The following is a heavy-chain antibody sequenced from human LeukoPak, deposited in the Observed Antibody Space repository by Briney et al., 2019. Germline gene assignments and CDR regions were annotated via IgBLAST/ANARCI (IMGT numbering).Heavy chain of an antibody. Sequence: ASVKISCKASGYTFTGYYMHWVRQAPGQGLEWMGWINPNSGGTNYAQKFQGRVTMTRDTSISTAYMELSRLRSDDTAVYYCARGIRGYSYVTEVYYFDYWGQGTLVTVSS. CDR2: INPNSGGT. D-gene: IGHD5-18*01. CDR1: GYTFTGYY. CDR3: ARGIRGYSYVTEVYYFDY. J-gene: IGHJ4*02. V-gene: IGHV1-2*02.